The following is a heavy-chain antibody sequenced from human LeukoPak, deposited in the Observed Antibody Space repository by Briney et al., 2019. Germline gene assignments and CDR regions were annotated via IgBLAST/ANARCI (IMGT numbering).Heavy chain of an antibody. CDR1: GGSISSYY. Sequence: ASETLSLTCTVSGGSISSYYWSWIRQPPGKGLEWIGEINHSGSTNYNPSLKSRVTISVDTSKNQFSLKLSSVTAADTAVYYCAREGSWISKGWFDPWGQGTLVTVSS. CDR3: AREGSWISKGWFDP. J-gene: IGHJ5*02. V-gene: IGHV4-34*01. CDR2: INHSGST. D-gene: IGHD2-2*03.